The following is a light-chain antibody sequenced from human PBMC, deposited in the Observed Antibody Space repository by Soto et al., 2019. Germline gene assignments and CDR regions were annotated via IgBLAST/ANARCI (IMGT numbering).Light chain of an antibody. CDR3: QQCAYSPRS. J-gene: IGKJ1*01. Sequence: EIVLTQSPDTLSLSTGERATLSCRASQSVGNNYLAWYQQNPGQDTRLIIYDASIRATAIPDRFSGSGSGTDFTLTISRLEPEDFAVYYCQQCAYSPRSFGQGTRVEVK. CDR2: DAS. CDR1: QSVGNNY. V-gene: IGKV3-20*01.